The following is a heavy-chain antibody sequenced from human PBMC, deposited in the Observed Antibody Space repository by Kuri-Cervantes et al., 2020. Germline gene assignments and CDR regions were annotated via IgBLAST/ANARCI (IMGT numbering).Heavy chain of an antibody. D-gene: IGHD5/OR15-5a*01. CDR2: INHSGST. CDR1: GGSFSGYY. CDR3: ARDVYQLLPDY. Sequence: SETLSLTCAVYGGSFSGYYWSWIRQPPGKGLEWIGEINHSGSTNYNPSLKSRVTISVDTSKNQFSLRLRSVTAADTAVYYCARDVYQLLPDYWGQGTLVTVSS. V-gene: IGHV4-34*01. J-gene: IGHJ4*02.